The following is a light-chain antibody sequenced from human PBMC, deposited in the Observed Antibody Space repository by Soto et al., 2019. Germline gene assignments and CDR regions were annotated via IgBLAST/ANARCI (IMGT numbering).Light chain of an antibody. J-gene: IGKJ1*01. V-gene: IGKV3-20*01. CDR1: QSISSSS. CDR2: GAS. CDR3: QQYGSSPLT. Sequence: EIVLTQSPCTLSLSPGERATLSCRASQSISSSSLAWYQQKPGQAPRLLIYGASIRPTGIPDRFTGSGAGTDFTLTISRLEPEDFAVYYCQQYGSSPLTFGQGTKVEI.